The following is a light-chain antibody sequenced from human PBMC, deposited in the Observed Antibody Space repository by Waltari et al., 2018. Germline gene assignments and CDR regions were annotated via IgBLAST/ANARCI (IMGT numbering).Light chain of an antibody. CDR2: DDG. V-gene: IGLV3-21*02. J-gene: IGLJ1*01. CDR1: KIGSKN. CDR3: QVWDSGTNHDV. Sequence: SYELTQPPSVSVAPGQTARITCDGDKIGSKNVHWYQHKPGQAPVLVVYDDGDRPSGTPERSAGSNSGNTAALTISRVDAGDEAEYYCQVWDSGTNHDVFGTVTKVTVL.